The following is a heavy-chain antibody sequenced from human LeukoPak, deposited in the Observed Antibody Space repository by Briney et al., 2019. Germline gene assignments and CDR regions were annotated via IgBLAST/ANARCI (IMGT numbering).Heavy chain of an antibody. CDR3: AGQLGYCSGGSCYFFDY. Sequence: SETLSLTCTVSGGSISSSSYYWGWIRQPPGKGLEWIGSIYHSGSTYYNPSLKSRVTISVDTSKNQFSLKLSSVTAAGTAVYYCAGQLGYCSGGSCYFFDYWGQGTLVTVSS. D-gene: IGHD2-15*01. CDR1: GGSISSSSYY. V-gene: IGHV4-39*01. CDR2: IYHSGST. J-gene: IGHJ4*02.